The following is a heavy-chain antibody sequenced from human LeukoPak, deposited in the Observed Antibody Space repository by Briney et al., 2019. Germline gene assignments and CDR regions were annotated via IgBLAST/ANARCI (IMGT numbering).Heavy chain of an antibody. V-gene: IGHV4-59*08. J-gene: IGHJ3*02. CDR1: GGSISSYY. D-gene: IGHD2-2*01. Sequence: SETLSLTCTVSGGSISSYYWSWIRQPPGKGLEWIGYIYYSGSTYYNPSLKSRVTISVDTSKNQFSLKLSSVTAADTAVYYCARVGSDIVVVPAAIGGAFDIWGQGTMVTVSS. CDR2: IYYSGST. CDR3: ARVGSDIVVVPAAIGGAFDI.